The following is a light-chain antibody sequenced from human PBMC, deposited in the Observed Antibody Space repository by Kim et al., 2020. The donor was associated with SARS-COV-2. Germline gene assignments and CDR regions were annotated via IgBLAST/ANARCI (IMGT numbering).Light chain of an antibody. J-gene: IGKJ4*01. V-gene: IGKV1-5*01. CDR2: DAS. CDR1: QSISTW. Sequence: ASVGDRVTITCRASQSISTWLAWYQQKPGKAPKVLIYDASSLESGIPSRVSGSGSGTEFTLTISSLQPDDFATYYCQQYNSFPLTFGGGTKVDI. CDR3: QQYNSFPLT.